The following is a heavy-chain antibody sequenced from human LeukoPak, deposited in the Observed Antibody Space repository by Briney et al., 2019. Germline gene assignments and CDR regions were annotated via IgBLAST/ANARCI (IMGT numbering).Heavy chain of an antibody. CDR3: ARDPIVGATGDYYGMDV. CDR1: GGSISSGAYF. CDR2: IYYSGST. V-gene: IGHV4-31*03. J-gene: IGHJ6*02. D-gene: IGHD1-26*01. Sequence: PSETLSLTCTVSGGSISSGAYFWSWIRQHPGKGLEWIGYIYYSGSTYYNPSLKSRVTISVDTSKNQFSLKLSSVTAADTAVYYCARDPIVGATGDYYGMDVWGQGTTVTVSS.